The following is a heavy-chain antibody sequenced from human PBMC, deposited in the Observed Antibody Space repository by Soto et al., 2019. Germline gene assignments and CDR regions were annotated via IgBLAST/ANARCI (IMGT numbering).Heavy chain of an antibody. Sequence: QVQLQESGPGLGKPSETLSLTRTVSGCSIRSYYWDWIRPPPGKGMEWIGYIYYSGSTNYNPSLKSRVTISVDTSKNQFSLKLSSVTAADTAVYYCARKAGGMDVWGQGTTVTVSS. V-gene: IGHV4-59*01. CDR1: GCSIRSYY. CDR3: ARKAGGMDV. CDR2: IYYSGST. J-gene: IGHJ6*02.